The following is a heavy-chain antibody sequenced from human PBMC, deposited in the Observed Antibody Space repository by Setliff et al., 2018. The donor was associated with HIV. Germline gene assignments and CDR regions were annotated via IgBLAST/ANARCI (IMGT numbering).Heavy chain of an antibody. V-gene: IGHV5-51*01. CDR2: IYPTDSDT. CDR1: GYNFATYY. CDR3: SRHDYADSRGYFDS. D-gene: IGHD3-22*01. J-gene: IGHJ4*02. Sequence: PGESLKLFCKTSGYNFATYYLTWVRQMPGKGLEWMGIIYPTDSDTRYSPSFQDHVTFPVHTYISTAYLQWNSLNASDIAIYYLSRHDYADSRGYFDSWGQGTLVTVSS.